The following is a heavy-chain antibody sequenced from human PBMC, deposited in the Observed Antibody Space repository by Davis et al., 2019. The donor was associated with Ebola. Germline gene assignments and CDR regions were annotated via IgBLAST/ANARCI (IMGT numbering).Heavy chain of an antibody. Sequence: SETLSLTCAVSGGSISSGGYYWSWIRQPPGKGLEWIGYIYYSGSTNYNPSLKSRVTISVDTSKNQFSLKLSSVTAADTAVYYCARLDSGYYYYYGMDVWGQGTTVTVSS. CDR2: IYYSGST. V-gene: IGHV4-61*08. CDR1: GGSISSGGYY. J-gene: IGHJ6*02. D-gene: IGHD5-12*01. CDR3: ARLDSGYYYYYGMDV.